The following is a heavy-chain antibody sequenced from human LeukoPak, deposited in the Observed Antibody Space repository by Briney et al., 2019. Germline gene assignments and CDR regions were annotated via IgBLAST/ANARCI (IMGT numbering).Heavy chain of an antibody. Sequence: GGSLRLSCAASGFTFSSYAMSWVRQAPGKGLEWVSAISGSGGSTYYADSVKGRFTISRDNAKNSVLLQMNTLRAEDTAVYYCARDSYMFGSDYWGQGTLVTVSS. D-gene: IGHD3-10*02. V-gene: IGHV3-23*01. CDR1: GFTFSSYA. CDR3: ARDSYMFGSDY. CDR2: ISGSGGST. J-gene: IGHJ4*02.